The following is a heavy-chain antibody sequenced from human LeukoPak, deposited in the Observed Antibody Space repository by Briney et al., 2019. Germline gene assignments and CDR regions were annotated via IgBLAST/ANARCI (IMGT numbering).Heavy chain of an antibody. J-gene: IGHJ6*03. Sequence: SETLSLTCAVYGGSFSGYYWSWIRQPPGKGLEWIGEINHSGSTNYNPSLKSRVTISVDTSKNQCSLKLSSVTAADTAVYYCARTTEGGYTYNYFYYYYMDVWGKGTRVTISS. CDR1: GGSFSGYY. CDR2: INHSGST. CDR3: ARTTEGGYTYNYFYYYYMDV. D-gene: IGHD5-18*01. V-gene: IGHV4-34*01.